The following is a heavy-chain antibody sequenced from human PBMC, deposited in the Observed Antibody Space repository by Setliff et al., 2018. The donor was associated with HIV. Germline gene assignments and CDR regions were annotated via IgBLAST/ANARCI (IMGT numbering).Heavy chain of an antibody. CDR2: INVGSGNT. Sequence: ASVKVSCKASGYGFTRKIIHWVRQAPGQRLEWMGWINVGSGNTKYSLRFQDRVTLTRDTSATTAYMELSSLRSEDTAVYYCARDVGSVWRNWFDPWGQGTLVTVSS. CDR3: ARDVGSVWRNWFDP. CDR1: GYGFTRKI. V-gene: IGHV1-3*01. J-gene: IGHJ5*02. D-gene: IGHD6-19*01.